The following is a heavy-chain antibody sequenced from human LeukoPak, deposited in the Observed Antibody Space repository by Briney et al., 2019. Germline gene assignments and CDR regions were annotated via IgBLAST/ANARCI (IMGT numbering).Heavy chain of an antibody. V-gene: IGHV1-24*01. CDR3: ATGARSPIYGSGSYNYYLDY. CDR2: FDPEDGET. J-gene: IGHJ4*02. D-gene: IGHD3-10*01. Sequence: ASVKVSCKVSGYTLTELSMHWMRQAPGKGLEWMGGFDPEDGETIYAQKFQGRVTMTEDTSTDTAYMELSSLRSEDTAVYYCATGARSPIYGSGSYNYYLDYWGQGTLVTVSS. CDR1: GYTLTELS.